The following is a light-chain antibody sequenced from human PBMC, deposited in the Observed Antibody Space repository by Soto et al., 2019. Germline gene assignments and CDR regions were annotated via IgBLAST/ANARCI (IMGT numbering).Light chain of an antibody. CDR3: QQYGSSYPWT. CDR2: GAS. Sequence: EIVLTQSPGTLSLSPGERATLSCRASQSVSSNYLAWYQQKPGQAPRLLIYGASSRATGIPDRFSGSGSGTDFTLTIRRLEPEDLAVYYCQQYGSSYPWTVGQGTKVDIK. CDR1: QSVSSNY. J-gene: IGKJ1*01. V-gene: IGKV3-20*01.